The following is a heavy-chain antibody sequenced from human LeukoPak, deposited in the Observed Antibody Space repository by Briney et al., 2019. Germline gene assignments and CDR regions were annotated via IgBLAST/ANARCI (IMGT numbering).Heavy chain of an antibody. Sequence: GSLRLSCAASGFTVSNNRLSWVRQAPGKGLEWVSVVSGTGGRTYYADSVKGRFTISRDNSKNTLYLQMNSLRAEDTALYYCVKASSSSPQYNWFDAWGQGTLVTVSS. CDR2: VSGTGGRT. J-gene: IGHJ5*02. CDR1: GFTVSNNR. V-gene: IGHV3-23*01. D-gene: IGHD6-6*01. CDR3: VKASSSSPQYNWFDA.